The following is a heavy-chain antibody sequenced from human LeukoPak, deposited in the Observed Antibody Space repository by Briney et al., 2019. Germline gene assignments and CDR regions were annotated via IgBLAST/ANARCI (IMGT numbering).Heavy chain of an antibody. CDR3: ARDPGRNYYYYYMDV. Sequence: SETLSLTCTVSGGSISSGDYYWSWIRQPPGKGLEWIWYIYYSGSTYYNPSLKSRVTISVDTSKNQFSLKLSSVTAADTAVYYCARDPGRNYYYYYMDVWGKGTTVTVSS. J-gene: IGHJ6*03. CDR1: GGSISSGDYY. CDR2: IYYSGST. V-gene: IGHV4-30-4*08.